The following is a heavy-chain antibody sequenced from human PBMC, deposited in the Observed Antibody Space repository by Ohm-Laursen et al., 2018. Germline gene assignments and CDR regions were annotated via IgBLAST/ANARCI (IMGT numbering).Heavy chain of an antibody. CDR3: ARGLSENWYYGGRFFDF. CDR2: IKQDGSEK. J-gene: IGHJ4*02. CDR1: GFTFSTYW. D-gene: IGHD1-7*01. V-gene: IGHV3-7*01. Sequence: SLRLSCAASGFTFSTYWMNWVRQAPGKGLEWVANIKQDGSEKYYVDSVKGRFTISRDNAKNSLSLQMNSLRAEDTAVYYCARGLSENWYYGGRFFDFWGQGTQVTVSP.